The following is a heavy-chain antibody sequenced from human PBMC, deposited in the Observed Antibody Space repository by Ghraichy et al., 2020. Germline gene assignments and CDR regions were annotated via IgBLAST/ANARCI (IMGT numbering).Heavy chain of an antibody. CDR1: GFTFSSYA. CDR3: AGPSYYDSSGFGY. V-gene: IGHV3-23*01. D-gene: IGHD3-22*01. J-gene: IGHJ4*02. CDR2: LNGSGLST. Sequence: SCAASGFTFSSYAMSWVRQAPGKGLEWVSALNGSGLSTYYADSVKGRFTISRDNSKNTVFLHMNSLRAEDTAIYYCAGPSYYDSSGFGYWGQGTLVTVSS.